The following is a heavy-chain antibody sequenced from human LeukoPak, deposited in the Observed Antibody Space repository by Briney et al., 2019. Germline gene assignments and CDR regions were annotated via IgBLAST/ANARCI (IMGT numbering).Heavy chain of an antibody. Sequence: SETLSLTCTVSGGSISTYYWSWIRQPPGKGLEWIGYIYYSGSTNYNPSLKSRVTISVDTSKNQFSLKLSSVTAADTAVYYCARGIAAAGPFDYWGQGTLVTVSS. CDR3: ARGIAAAGPFDY. J-gene: IGHJ4*02. CDR1: GGSISTYY. D-gene: IGHD6-13*01. CDR2: IYYSGST. V-gene: IGHV4-59*01.